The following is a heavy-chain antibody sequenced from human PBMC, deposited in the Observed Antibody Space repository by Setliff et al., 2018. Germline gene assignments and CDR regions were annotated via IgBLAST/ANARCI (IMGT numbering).Heavy chain of an antibody. CDR1: GFTLSSHE. V-gene: IGHV3-48*03. CDR2: ISSSGSST. CDR3: ARRPVAMDC. D-gene: IGHD5-12*01. Sequence: GGSLRLSCAASGFTLSSHEVNWVRQAPGKGLEWVSHISSSGSSTSYADSVRGRFTISRDDAKNSLYLQMSSLRAEDTAVYYCARRPVAMDCWGQGTLVTVSS. J-gene: IGHJ4*02.